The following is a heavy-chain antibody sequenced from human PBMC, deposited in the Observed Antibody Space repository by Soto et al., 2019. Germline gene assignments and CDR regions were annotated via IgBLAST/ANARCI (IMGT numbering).Heavy chain of an antibody. V-gene: IGHV1-18*01. CDR3: ARDLPPVDY. J-gene: IGHJ4*02. Sequence: QIQLVQSGAEVKKPGDSVKVSCKASGYTFSRYHITWVRQAPGQGLEWMGWISAYNGNTNYAQNLQGRVTMTTDPSTSTAYMELTSLRSDDTAVYYCARDLPPVDYWGQGTLVTVSS. CDR1: GYTFSRYH. CDR2: ISAYNGNT.